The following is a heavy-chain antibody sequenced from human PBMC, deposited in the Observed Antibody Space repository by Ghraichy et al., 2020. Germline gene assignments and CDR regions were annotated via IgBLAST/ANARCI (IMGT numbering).Heavy chain of an antibody. V-gene: IGHV1-2*02. J-gene: IGHJ4*02. CDR2: INSNSGGT. CDR3: ARYLSHFDYFDY. Sequence: ASVKVSCKAAGYTFTSSVMHWVRQAPGQGLEWMGWINSNSGGTHYEQKFQGRVTMTRDMSISTVYMELSSLRSDDTAVYYCARYLSHFDYFDYWGQGTLVTVSS. CDR1: GYTFTSSV.